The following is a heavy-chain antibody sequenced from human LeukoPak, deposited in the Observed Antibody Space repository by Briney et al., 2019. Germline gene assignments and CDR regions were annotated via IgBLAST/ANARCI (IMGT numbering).Heavy chain of an antibody. D-gene: IGHD3-22*01. CDR2: INHSGST. V-gene: IGHV4-59*08. Sequence: PSETLSLTCTVSGGSISSYYWSWIRQPPGKGLEWIGEINHSGSTNYNPSLKSRVTISVDTSKNQFSLKLSSVTAADTAVYYCARHYYDSIRGAFDIWGQGTMVTVSS. J-gene: IGHJ3*02. CDR1: GGSISSYY. CDR3: ARHYYDSIRGAFDI.